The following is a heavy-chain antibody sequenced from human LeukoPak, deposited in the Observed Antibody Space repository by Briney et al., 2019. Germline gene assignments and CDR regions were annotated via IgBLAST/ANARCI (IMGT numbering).Heavy chain of an antibody. D-gene: IGHD2-15*01. CDR1: GYTFTSYA. J-gene: IGHJ5*02. V-gene: IGHV1-3*01. CDR2: INAGNGNT. Sequence: ASVKVSCKASGYTFTSYAMHWVRQAPGQRLEWMGWINAGNGNTKYSQKFQGRVTITRDTSASTAYMELSSLRSEDTAVYYCARDRGVVVVAATENLFDPWGQGTLVTVSS. CDR3: ARDRGVVVVAATENLFDP.